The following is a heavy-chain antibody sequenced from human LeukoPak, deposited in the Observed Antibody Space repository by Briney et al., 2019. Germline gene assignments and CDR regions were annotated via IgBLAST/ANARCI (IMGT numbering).Heavy chain of an antibody. J-gene: IGHJ4*02. CDR2: ITGGGDTT. D-gene: IGHD2-8*02. Sequence: SGGSLRLSCAASGFTFSSYAMTWVRQAPGKGLEWVSAITGGGDTTYYADSVKGRFTISRDNSKNTLYLQMNNLRAEDTAIYYCATYRQVLLPFESWGQGTLVTVSS. V-gene: IGHV3-23*01. CDR3: ATYRQVLLPFES. CDR1: GFTFSSYA.